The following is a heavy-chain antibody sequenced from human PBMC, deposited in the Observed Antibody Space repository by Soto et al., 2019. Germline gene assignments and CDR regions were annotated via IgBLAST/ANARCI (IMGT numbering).Heavy chain of an antibody. Sequence: VQVLESGGGLIQPGESLRVSCAASGFTFSDYAMTWVRQAPGKGLEWVSTIIGSGITTYYADSVKGRFTISRDNSKNTVYLQMNSLRAEDTAVYYCAKDRGYNYGPFDYWGQGTLVTVSS. J-gene: IGHJ4*02. V-gene: IGHV3-23*01. CDR2: IIGSGITT. CDR3: AKDRGYNYGPFDY. D-gene: IGHD5-18*01. CDR1: GFTFSDYA.